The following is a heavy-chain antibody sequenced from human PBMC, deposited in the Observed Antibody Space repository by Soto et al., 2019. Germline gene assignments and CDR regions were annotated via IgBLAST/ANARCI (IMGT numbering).Heavy chain of an antibody. CDR2: IDWDDDK. V-gene: IGHV2-70*01. Sequence: SGPTLVNPTQTLTLTCTFSGFSLSTSGMCVSWIRQPPGKALEWLALIDWDDDKYYSTSLKTRLTISKDTSKNQVVLTMTNMDPVDTATYYCARTSERGYSGYDFDYWGQGTLVTVSS. D-gene: IGHD5-12*01. CDR1: GFSLSTSGMC. CDR3: ARTSERGYSGYDFDY. J-gene: IGHJ4*02.